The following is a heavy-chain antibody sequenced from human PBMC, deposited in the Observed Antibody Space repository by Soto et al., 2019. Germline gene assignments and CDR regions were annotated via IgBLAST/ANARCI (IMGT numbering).Heavy chain of an antibody. CDR3: AKDEEMATISHFDY. CDR1: GFTFSSYA. CDR2: ISGSGGST. Sequence: EVQLLESGGGLVQPRGSLRLSCAASGFTFSSYAMSWVRQAPGKGLEWVSAISGSGGSTYYADSVKGRFTISRDNSKNTLYLQVNSLRAEDTAVYYCAKDEEMATISHFDYWGQGTLVTVSS. J-gene: IGHJ4*02. D-gene: IGHD5-12*01. V-gene: IGHV3-23*01.